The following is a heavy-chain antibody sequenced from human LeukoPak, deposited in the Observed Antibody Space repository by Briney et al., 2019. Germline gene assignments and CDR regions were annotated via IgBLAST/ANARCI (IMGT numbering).Heavy chain of an antibody. D-gene: IGHD2-8*02. Sequence: PGGSLRLSCAASAFTVSSNYMSWVRQAPGKGLEWVSVIYSGGSAYYADSLKGRFTISRDNSKNTLYLQMNSLTAEDTAVYYCANLPTGKYWGQGTLVTVSS. J-gene: IGHJ4*02. CDR1: AFTVSSNY. CDR2: IYSGGSA. V-gene: IGHV3-53*01. CDR3: ANLPTGKY.